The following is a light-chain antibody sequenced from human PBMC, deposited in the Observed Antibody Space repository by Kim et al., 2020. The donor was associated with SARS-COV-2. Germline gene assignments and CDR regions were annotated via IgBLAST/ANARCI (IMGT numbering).Light chain of an antibody. CDR1: QNVPSNY. Sequence: SPGERATLSCRASQNVPSNYLAWYQRRPGQGPRLLVFGASSRAAGIPDRFSGSGSGADFTLTISRLDPEDFAVYYCQQYGASPPTFGQGTKVDIK. J-gene: IGKJ1*01. V-gene: IGKV3-20*01. CDR2: GAS. CDR3: QQYGASPPT.